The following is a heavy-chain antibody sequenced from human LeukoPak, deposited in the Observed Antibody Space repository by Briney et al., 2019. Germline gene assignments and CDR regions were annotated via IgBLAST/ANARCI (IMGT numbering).Heavy chain of an antibody. CDR3: AKSGLLWFGESPLDAFDI. CDR1: GFTFSSSA. Sequence: QPGGSLRLSCAAPGFTFSSSAMSWVRQAPGKGLEWGSAISVVGGSTYYADSVKGRFTISRDNSKNTLYLQMNSLRAEDTAVYYCAKSGLLWFGESPLDAFDIWGQGTMVTVSS. J-gene: IGHJ3*02. V-gene: IGHV3-23*01. D-gene: IGHD3-10*01. CDR2: ISVVGGST.